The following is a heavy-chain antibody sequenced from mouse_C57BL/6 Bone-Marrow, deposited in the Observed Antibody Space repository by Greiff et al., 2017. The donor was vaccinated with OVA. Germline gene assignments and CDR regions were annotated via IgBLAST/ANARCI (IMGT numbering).Heavy chain of an antibody. V-gene: IGHV1-55*01. Sequence: QVQLQPGAELVKPGASVKMSCKASGYTFTSYWITWVKQRPGQGLEWIGDIYPGSGSTNYNEKFKSKATLTVDTSSSTAYMQLSSLTSEDSAVYYCARRGDYWGQGTTLTVSS. J-gene: IGHJ2*01. CDR2: IYPGSGST. CDR1: GYTFTSYW. CDR3: ARRGDY.